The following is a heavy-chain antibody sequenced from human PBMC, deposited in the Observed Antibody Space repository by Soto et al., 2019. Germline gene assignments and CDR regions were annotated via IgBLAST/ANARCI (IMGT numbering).Heavy chain of an antibody. CDR2: LYTGTDT. D-gene: IGHD1-26*01. J-gene: IGHJ4*02. Sequence: PGGSLRLYCAASGFTVSSSYLTWVRQAPGKGLEWVAILYTGTDTVYADSVKGRFTISRDSSKNTLYLQMHSLRAEDTAMYFCARSHYTGTYSGRFLDYWGQGSLVTVSS. CDR1: GFTVSSSY. V-gene: IGHV3-53*01. CDR3: ARSHYTGTYSGRFLDY.